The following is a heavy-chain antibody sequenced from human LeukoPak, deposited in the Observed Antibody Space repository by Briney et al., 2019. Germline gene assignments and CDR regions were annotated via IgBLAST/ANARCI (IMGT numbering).Heavy chain of an antibody. J-gene: IGHJ6*03. CDR2: IHYSEST. D-gene: IGHD2-15*01. V-gene: IGHV4-39*07. CDR1: GGSISSYY. Sequence: SETLSLTCTVSGGSISSYYWGWIRQPPGKGLEWIGSIHYSESTNYNPSLKSRVTISVDTSKNQFSLKLSSVTAADTAVYYCARGYCSGGSCYSYYYYNYMDVWGKGTTVTVSS. CDR3: ARGYCSGGSCYSYYYYNYMDV.